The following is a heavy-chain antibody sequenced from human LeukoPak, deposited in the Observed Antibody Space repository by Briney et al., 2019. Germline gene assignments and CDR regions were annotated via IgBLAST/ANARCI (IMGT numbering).Heavy chain of an antibody. Sequence: GGSLRLSCVASGFTFSTYTMNWVRQAPGKGLEWVSCISGSNRYIHYADSVKGRFTISRDNAKNSLYLQMSSLRAEDTAVYYCARAPGTIYSNYATPDYWGQGTLVTVSS. D-gene: IGHD4-11*01. CDR3: ARAPGTIYSNYATPDY. CDR1: GFTFSTYT. J-gene: IGHJ4*02. CDR2: ISGSNRYI. V-gene: IGHV3-21*01.